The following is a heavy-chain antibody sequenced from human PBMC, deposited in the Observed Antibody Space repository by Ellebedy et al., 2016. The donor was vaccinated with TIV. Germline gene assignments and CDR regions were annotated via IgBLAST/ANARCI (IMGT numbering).Heavy chain of an antibody. CDR3: ARDYASG. V-gene: IGHV3-53*01. D-gene: IGHD3-16*01. CDR2: IETGGNT. Sequence: LSLPCAASVFTVRRNSMSWVRPAPGKGLEWVSVIETGGNTYYADSVKGRFTISRDNSKDTLYLQMNSLRAEDTAVYYCARDYASGWGQGTLVTVSS. CDR1: VFTVRRNS. J-gene: IGHJ4*02.